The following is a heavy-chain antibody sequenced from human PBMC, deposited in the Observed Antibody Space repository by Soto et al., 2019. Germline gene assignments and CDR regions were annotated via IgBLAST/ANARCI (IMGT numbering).Heavy chain of an antibody. CDR3: ARDRYSGRFDP. V-gene: IGHV3-33*01. CDR2: VWYDGSNK. J-gene: IGHJ5*02. Sequence: QVQLVESGGGVVQPGRSLRLSCAASGFTFSSYGMHWDRQAPGKGLEWVAVVWYDGSNKYYADSVKGRFTISRDNSKNTLYLQMNSLRAEDTAVYYCARDRYSGRFDPWGQGTLVTVSS. CDR1: GFTFSSYG. D-gene: IGHD1-1*01.